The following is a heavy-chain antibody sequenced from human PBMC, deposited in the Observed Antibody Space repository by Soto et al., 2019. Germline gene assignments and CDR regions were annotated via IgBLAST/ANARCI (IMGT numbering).Heavy chain of an antibody. CDR1: GFIFSNYG. CDR2: IDHSGTTI. Sequence: GGSLRLSCAASGFIFSNYGLSWVRQAPGKGLEWVSYIDHSGTTIYYADSVKGRFTISRDKAKNSLFLQMNSLRAEDTAVYYCARGHIVATILDSWGQGTLVTV. CDR3: ARGHIVATILDS. J-gene: IGHJ4*02. D-gene: IGHD5-12*01. V-gene: IGHV3-48*03.